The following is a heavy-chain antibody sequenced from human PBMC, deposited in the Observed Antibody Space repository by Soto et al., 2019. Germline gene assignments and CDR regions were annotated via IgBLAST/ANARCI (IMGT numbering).Heavy chain of an antibody. Sequence: QVQLVQSGAEVKKPGASVKVSCKASGYTFTSYGISWVLQAPGQGLEWMGWISAYNGNTNYAQKLQGRVTMTTDTSTSTAYMELRSLRSDDTAVYYCARVPYTTVTKVYFDYWGQGTLVTASS. D-gene: IGHD4-4*01. J-gene: IGHJ4*02. CDR2: ISAYNGNT. V-gene: IGHV1-18*01. CDR1: GYTFTSYG. CDR3: ARVPYTTVTKVYFDY.